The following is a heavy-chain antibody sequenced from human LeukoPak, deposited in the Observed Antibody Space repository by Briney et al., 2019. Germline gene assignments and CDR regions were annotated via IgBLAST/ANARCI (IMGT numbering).Heavy chain of an antibody. CDR3: TRDPTVTTSDC. Sequence: GGSLRLSCAASGFTFGSYAMSWVRQAPGKGLEWVSAISGSGSSTYYADSVKGRFTISRDSSKNTLYLQMNSLRADDTAVYYCTRDPTVTTSDCWGQGTLVTVSP. D-gene: IGHD4-17*01. CDR1: GFTFGSYA. CDR2: ISGSGSST. V-gene: IGHV3-23*01. J-gene: IGHJ4*02.